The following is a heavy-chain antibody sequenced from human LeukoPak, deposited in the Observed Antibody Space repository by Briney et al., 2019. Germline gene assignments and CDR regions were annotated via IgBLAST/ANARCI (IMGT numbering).Heavy chain of an antibody. Sequence: SETLSLTCTVSGGSISSSSYYWGWIRQPPGKGLEWIGSIYYSGSTYYNPSLKSRVTISVDTSKNQFSLKLSSVTAADTAVYYCARERGSSGWYWPPQNYYYYGMDVWGQGTTVTVSS. V-gene: IGHV4-39*02. J-gene: IGHJ6*02. CDR1: GGSISSSSYY. CDR2: IYYSGST. D-gene: IGHD6-19*01. CDR3: ARERGSSGWYWPPQNYYYYGMDV.